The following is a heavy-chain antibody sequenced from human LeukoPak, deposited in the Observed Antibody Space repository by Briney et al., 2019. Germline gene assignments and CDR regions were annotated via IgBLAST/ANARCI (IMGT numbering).Heavy chain of an antibody. J-gene: IGHJ4*02. CDR2: IYWDDDK. D-gene: IGHD2-15*01. Sequence: SGPTLVNPTQTLTLTCDFSGFSLNTGGVGVGWIRQPPGKALDWLALIYWDDDKRYSPSLKSRLTITKDTSKNQVVLTMTNMDPVDTATYYCAHRVVADDALDYWGQGTLVTVSS. CDR3: AHRVVADDALDY. V-gene: IGHV2-5*02. CDR1: GFSLNTGGVG.